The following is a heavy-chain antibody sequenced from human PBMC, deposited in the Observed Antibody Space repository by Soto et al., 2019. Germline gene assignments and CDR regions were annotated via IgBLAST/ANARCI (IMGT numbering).Heavy chain of an antibody. CDR2: IIAYNVYT. D-gene: IGHD3-3*02. J-gene: IGHJ6*02. Sequence: QAQLVQSGAEVKKSWASVMVSCKASGYTFSTYSVTWVRQAPGQGLEWMGWIIAYNVYTNYAPKFQGRLSMTTHTSTNTPYMELRSLRLANTAVYYCAIDRISPARLSYGMDVCGQGNTVTVSS. CDR3: AIDRISPARLSYGMDV. CDR1: GYTFSTYS. V-gene: IGHV1-18*01.